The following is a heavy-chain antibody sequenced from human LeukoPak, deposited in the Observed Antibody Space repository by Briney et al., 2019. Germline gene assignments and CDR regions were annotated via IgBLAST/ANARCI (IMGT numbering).Heavy chain of an antibody. J-gene: IGHJ6*03. CDR1: GGSISSSSYY. CDR2: IYYSGST. V-gene: IGHV4-39*01. CDR3: ARHGGPYATYPFDYHYMDV. Sequence: SETLSLTCTVSGGSISSSSYYWGWIRQPPGKGLEWIGSIYYSGSTYYNPSLKSRVTISVDTSKNQFSLKLSSVTAADTGVYYCARHGGPYATYPFDYHYMDVWDKGATVTVSS. D-gene: IGHD3-3*01.